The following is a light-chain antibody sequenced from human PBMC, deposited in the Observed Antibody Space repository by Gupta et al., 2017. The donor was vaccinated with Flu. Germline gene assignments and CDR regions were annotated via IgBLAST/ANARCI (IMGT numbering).Light chain of an antibody. CDR2: GAS. CDR3: HQYGGSPIT. J-gene: IGKJ5*01. Sequence: EIVLTQSPGTLSLSPGRRATLSCRASQSVSSSLAWYQQKPGQTPRLLIYGASSRATGIPDRFSGSGSGTDFTLTINRLEPEDFAVYYCHQYGGSPITFGQGTRLE. CDR1: QSVSSS. V-gene: IGKV3-20*01.